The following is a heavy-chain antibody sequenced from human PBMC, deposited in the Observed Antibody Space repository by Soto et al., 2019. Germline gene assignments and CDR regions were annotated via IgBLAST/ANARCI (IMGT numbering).Heavy chain of an antibody. J-gene: IGHJ4*02. CDR1: GGSISSYY. CDR3: ARATYYYDSSGYYGYYFDY. D-gene: IGHD3-22*01. CDR2: IYYSGST. Sequence: NPSETLSLTCTASGGSISSYYWSWIRQPPGKGLEWIGYIYYSGSTNYNSSLKSRVTISVDTSKNQLSLKLSSVTAADTAVYYCARATYYYDSSGYYGYYFDYCGQGTLVTVSS. V-gene: IGHV4-59*01.